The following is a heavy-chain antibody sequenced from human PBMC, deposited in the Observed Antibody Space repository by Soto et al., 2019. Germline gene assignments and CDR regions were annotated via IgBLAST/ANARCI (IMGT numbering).Heavy chain of an antibody. D-gene: IGHD4-17*01. CDR3: ARDNGDLDY. V-gene: IGHV4-38-2*02. CDR2: IYHSGST. Sequence: SETLSLTCAVSGYSISSGYYWGWIRQPPGKGLEWIGSIYHSGSTYYNPSLESRVTISVDTSKNQFSLKLSSVTAADTAVYFCARDNGDLDYWGQGTLVTVSS. CDR1: GYSISSGYY. J-gene: IGHJ4*02.